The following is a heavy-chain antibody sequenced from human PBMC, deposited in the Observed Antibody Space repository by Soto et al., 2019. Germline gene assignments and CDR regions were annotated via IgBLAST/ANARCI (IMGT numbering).Heavy chain of an antibody. Sequence: EVHLLEFGGGLAQPGGSLRLSCAASAFTFNSYAINWVRQAPGKGLEWVSAISGSGDSRYYAVSVKGRFTISRDNSKNTLYLEMNSLRVEDTAVYYCARAPLVHAIGGLDAFDIWGQGTMVTVSS. J-gene: IGHJ3*02. CDR2: ISGSGDSR. CDR3: ARAPLVHAIGGLDAFDI. V-gene: IGHV3-23*01. CDR1: AFTFNSYA. D-gene: IGHD2-8*01.